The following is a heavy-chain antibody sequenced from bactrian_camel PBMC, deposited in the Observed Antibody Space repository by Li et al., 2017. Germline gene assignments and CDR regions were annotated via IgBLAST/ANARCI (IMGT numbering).Heavy chain of an antibody. CDR3: VASDLRASIHSASTWSL. CDR2: TYTGSGDT. Sequence: VQLVESGGGLVQAGGALRLSCAASGFTDNNYCMDWFRQGPGKERERVTGTYTGSGDTYYADFVKGRFTISRDNAENTQSLQMNDLKPEDTAVYYCVASDLRASIHSASTWSLWGQGTQVTVS. J-gene: IGHJ4*01. D-gene: IGHD4*01. V-gene: IGHV3S6*01. CDR1: GFTDNNYC.